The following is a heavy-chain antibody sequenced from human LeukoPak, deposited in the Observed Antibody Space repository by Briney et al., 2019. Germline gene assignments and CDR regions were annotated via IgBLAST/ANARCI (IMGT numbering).Heavy chain of an antibody. Sequence: SQTLSLTCTVSGGSISSGDYYWSWIRQPPGKGLEWIGYIYYSGSTNYNPSLKSRVTISVDTSKNQFSLKLSSVTAADTAVYYCATSNDFWSGHTPLWGPGMDVWGQGTTVTVSS. D-gene: IGHD3-3*01. CDR1: GGSISSGDYY. CDR3: ATSNDFWSGHTPLWGPGMDV. CDR2: IYYSGST. V-gene: IGHV4-30-4*01. J-gene: IGHJ6*02.